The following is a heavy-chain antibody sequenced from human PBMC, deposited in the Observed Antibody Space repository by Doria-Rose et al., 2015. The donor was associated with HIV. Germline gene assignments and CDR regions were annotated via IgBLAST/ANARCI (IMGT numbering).Heavy chain of an antibody. J-gene: IGHJ2*01. Sequence: APGQGLEWMGIINPSSGSTNYAKKFQGRVTMTRDTSTSTVYMELSSLRSEDTAVYPCARDPAALYGDTEWWSDLWGRGTLVTVSS. CDR2: INPSSGST. D-gene: IGHD4-17*01. V-gene: IGHV1-46*01. CDR3: ARDPAALYGDTEWWSDL.